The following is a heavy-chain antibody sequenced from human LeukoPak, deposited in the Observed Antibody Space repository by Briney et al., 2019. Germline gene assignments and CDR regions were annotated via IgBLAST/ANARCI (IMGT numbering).Heavy chain of an antibody. V-gene: IGHV4-59*08. CDR1: GGSISSFY. CDR2: IYYSSST. Sequence: SETLSLTCAVSGGSISSFYWSWIRQPPGKGLEYIAYIYYSSSTNYNPSLQSRVTISLDSSKNQVSLKLRSVTAADTAVYYCARHHGDYVISPYGMDVWGQGTTVTVSS. J-gene: IGHJ6*02. D-gene: IGHD4-17*01. CDR3: ARHHGDYVISPYGMDV.